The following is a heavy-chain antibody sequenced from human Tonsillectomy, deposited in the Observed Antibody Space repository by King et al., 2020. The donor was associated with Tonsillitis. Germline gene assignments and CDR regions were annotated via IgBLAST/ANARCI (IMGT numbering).Heavy chain of an antibody. CDR2: INSKTDGATT. Sequence: VQLVESGGGLVKPGGSLRLSCAASGFTFSNAWMSWVRPAPGKGLEWVGRINSKTDGATTDYAAPVKGRFTISRDDSKNTLYLQMNSLKTEDTAVYYCTTDRYYDFDYWGQGTLVTVSS. V-gene: IGHV3-15*01. CDR1: GFTFSNAW. D-gene: IGHD3-10*01. CDR3: TTDRYYDFDY. J-gene: IGHJ4*02.